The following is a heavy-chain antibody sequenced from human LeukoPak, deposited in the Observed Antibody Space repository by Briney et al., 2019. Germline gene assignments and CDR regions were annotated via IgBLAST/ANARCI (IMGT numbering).Heavy chain of an antibody. J-gene: IGHJ5*01. V-gene: IGHV4-34*01. Sequence: PLDTLSLTCAVYGGSFSNYDWTWIRQPPGKGLEWIGEIHHSGRTNYNPSLKSRITISADTSKKQFSLRLSSVTAADTAVYYCARGRSRVTIFGVALNWLDSWGQGNLVTVSS. D-gene: IGHD3-3*01. CDR2: IHHSGRT. CDR3: ARGRSRVTIFGVALNWLDS. CDR1: GGSFSNYD.